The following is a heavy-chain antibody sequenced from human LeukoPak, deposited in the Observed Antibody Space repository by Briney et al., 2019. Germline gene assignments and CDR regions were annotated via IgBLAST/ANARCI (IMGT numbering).Heavy chain of an antibody. V-gene: IGHV4-59*01. D-gene: IGHD1-26*01. Sequence: SETLSLTCSVSDGSINSYYWNWIRRPPGKGLEWIGYIHYNGNTNYSPSRKSRVTMSVDTSKNLFSLKVSSVTAADTAVYYCARGRSNYYGMDVWGQGTTVTVS. J-gene: IGHJ6*02. CDR2: IHYNGNT. CDR1: DGSINSYY. CDR3: ARGRSNYYGMDV.